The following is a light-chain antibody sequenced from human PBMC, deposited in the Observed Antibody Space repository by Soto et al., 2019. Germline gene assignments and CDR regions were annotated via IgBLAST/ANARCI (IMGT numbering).Light chain of an antibody. Sequence: EIEMTQSPDTLSASPGERASFSCRASQSMSDDVAWYQQKPHQPPRLLIYEAPTRASGVPARFGGGGSGTEFTLTISSLQSEDFAVYYCQQYSTWPRTFGQGTKVEVK. CDR1: QSMSDD. V-gene: IGKV3-15*01. CDR2: EAP. J-gene: IGKJ1*01. CDR3: QQYSTWPRT.